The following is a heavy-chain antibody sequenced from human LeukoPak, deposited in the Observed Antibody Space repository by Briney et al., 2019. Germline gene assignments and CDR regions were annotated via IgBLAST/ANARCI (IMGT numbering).Heavy chain of an antibody. Sequence: GGSLRLSCAASGFTFSSYAMSWVRQAPGKGLEWVSAISGSGGSTYYADSVKGRFTISRDNSKNTLYLQMNSLGAEDTAVYYCAKTNVEQWLVNGFDYWGQGTLVTVSS. D-gene: IGHD6-19*01. CDR1: GFTFSSYA. J-gene: IGHJ4*02. CDR2: ISGSGGST. CDR3: AKTNVEQWLVNGFDY. V-gene: IGHV3-23*01.